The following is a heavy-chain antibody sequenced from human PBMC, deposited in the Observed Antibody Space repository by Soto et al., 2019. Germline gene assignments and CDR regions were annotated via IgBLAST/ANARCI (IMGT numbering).Heavy chain of an antibody. J-gene: IGHJ4*02. Sequence: SETLSLTCTVSGGSISSYYWSWIRQPPGKGLEWIGYIYYSGSTNYNPSLKSRVTISVDTSKNQFSLKLSSVTAADTAVYYCARRSDTYSGTYYFDYWGQGTLVTVSS. CDR1: GGSISSYY. CDR2: IYYSGST. D-gene: IGHD2-15*01. CDR3: ARRSDTYSGTYYFDY. V-gene: IGHV4-59*08.